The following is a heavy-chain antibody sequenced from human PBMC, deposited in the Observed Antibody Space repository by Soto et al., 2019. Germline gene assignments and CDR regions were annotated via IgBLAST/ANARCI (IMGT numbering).Heavy chain of an antibody. D-gene: IGHD5-18*01. Sequence: QVQLVESGGGVVQPGRSLRLSCAASGFTFSSYAMHWVRQAPGKGLEWVAVISYDGSNKYYADSVKGRFTISRDNSKNRLYLQMNSLRAEDTAVYYCARDTAMVEYYFDYWGQGTLVTVSS. CDR3: ARDTAMVEYYFDY. CDR2: ISYDGSNK. V-gene: IGHV3-30-3*01. J-gene: IGHJ4*02. CDR1: GFTFSSYA.